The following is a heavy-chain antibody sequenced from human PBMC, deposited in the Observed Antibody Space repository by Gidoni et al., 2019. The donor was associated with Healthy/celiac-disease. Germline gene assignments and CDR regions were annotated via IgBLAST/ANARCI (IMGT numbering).Heavy chain of an antibody. CDR2: ISSSSSYT. D-gene: IGHD4-17*01. V-gene: IGHV3-11*05. CDR3: ARSMTTVTTIDY. Sequence: QVQLVESGGGLVKPGGSLRLSCAASGFTFSDYYMSWIRQAPGKGLGGVSYISSSSSYTNYADSVKGRFTISRDNAKNSLYLQMNSLRAEDTAVYYCARSMTTVTTIDYWGQGTLVTVSS. CDR1: GFTFSDYY. J-gene: IGHJ4*02.